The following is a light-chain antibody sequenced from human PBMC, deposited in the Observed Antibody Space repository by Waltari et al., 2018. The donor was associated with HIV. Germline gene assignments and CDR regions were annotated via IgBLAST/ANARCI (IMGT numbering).Light chain of an antibody. CDR3: SSYTSSSTYV. CDR2: EVT. Sequence: QSALTQPASVSGSPGQSITISCTGTSSDVGAYKYVSWYQQHPGKAPKLMIYEVTSRPSGVSNRFSGSKSGNTASLTISGLQAEDEADYYCSSYTSSSTYVFGTGTKVTVL. CDR1: SSDVGAYKY. J-gene: IGLJ1*01. V-gene: IGLV2-14*01.